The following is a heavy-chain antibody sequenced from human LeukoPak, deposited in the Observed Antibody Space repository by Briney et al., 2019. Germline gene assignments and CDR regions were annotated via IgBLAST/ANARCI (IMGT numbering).Heavy chain of an antibody. D-gene: IGHD5-12*01. CDR3: ARKLRGYSGKDYIIDY. CDR1: GGSISPYY. V-gene: IGHV4-4*07. J-gene: IGHJ4*02. CDR2: IYSSANT. Sequence: PSETLSLTCTVSGGSISPYYWSWIRQPAGKGLEWIGRIYSSANTNYNPSLQSRVTMSVDTSKNQLSLKVSSVTAADTAVYYCARKLRGYSGKDYIIDYWGQGTLVTVS.